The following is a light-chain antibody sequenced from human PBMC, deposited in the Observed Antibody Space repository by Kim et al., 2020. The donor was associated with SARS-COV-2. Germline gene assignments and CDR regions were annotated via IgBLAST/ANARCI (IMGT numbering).Light chain of an antibody. CDR1: LIFSTRY. V-gene: IGKV3-20*01. CDR3: QQYDTLPVT. CDR2: GIA. Sequence: LSPGYGAPLSCRAVLIFSTRYLAWYQHKLGQPPRLLIYGIATRATAIPDRFSGSVSGTAFTLTISRLAPEDFGVYYCQQYDTLPVTFGGGTKLEI. J-gene: IGKJ4*01.